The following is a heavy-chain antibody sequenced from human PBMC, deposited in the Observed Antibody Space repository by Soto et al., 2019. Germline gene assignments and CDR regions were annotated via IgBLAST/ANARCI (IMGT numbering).Heavy chain of an antibody. D-gene: IGHD2-21*01. CDR1: GGTFNTYT. CDR2: FIPILDMA. V-gene: IGHV1-69*02. CDR3: AITYCRDNSCPRDFDF. Sequence: QVQVVQSGAEVKKPESSVKVSCKPSGGTFNTYTVNWVRLAPGHGLEWMGRFIPILDMAHYAQKFQDRVTITADRSTFTAYMELNSLTSDDTAVYYCAITYCRDNSCPRDFDFWGPGNRVTVSS. J-gene: IGHJ4*02.